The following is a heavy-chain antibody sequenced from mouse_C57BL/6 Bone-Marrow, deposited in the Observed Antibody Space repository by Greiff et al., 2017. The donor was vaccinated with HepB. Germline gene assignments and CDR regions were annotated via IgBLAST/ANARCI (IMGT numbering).Heavy chain of an antibody. J-gene: IGHJ1*03. Sequence: VQLQQSGAELVRPGASVKLSCTASGFNIKDDYMHWVKQRPEQGLEWIGWIDPENGDTEYASKFQGKATITADTSSNTNYLQLSSLTSADTDVYYCAAGDSGAFYWDFDVWGTGTTVTVSS. V-gene: IGHV14-4*01. D-gene: IGHD1-1*02. CDR2: IDPENGDT. CDR3: AAGDSGAFYWDFDV. CDR1: GFNIKDDY.